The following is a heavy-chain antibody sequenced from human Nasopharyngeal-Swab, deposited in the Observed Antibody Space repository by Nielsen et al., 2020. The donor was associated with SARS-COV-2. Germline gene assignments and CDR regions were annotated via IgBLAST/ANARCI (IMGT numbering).Heavy chain of an antibody. Sequence: SETLSLTCTVSGDSIAYSTFYWGGILQPPGKGLEWIGNIYYNGNTYQNLSLKSRLTISVDKSKNHFSLQLSSGAAADTAVYYCVRSSSWYYFDYWAQGTQVTVSS. V-gene: IGHV4-39*02. CDR2: IYYNGNT. CDR1: GDSIAYSTFY. J-gene: IGHJ4*02. D-gene: IGHD6-13*01. CDR3: VRSSSWYYFDY.